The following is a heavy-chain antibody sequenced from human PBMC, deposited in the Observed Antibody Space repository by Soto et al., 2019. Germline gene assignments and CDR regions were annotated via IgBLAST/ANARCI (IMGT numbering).Heavy chain of an antibody. CDR3: ARVHDY. Sequence: SETLSLTCAVSGGSISSVCYSWSWIRQPPGKGLEWIGYIYHSGSPYYNPSLKSRVTISVDRSKNQFSLKLSSVTAADTAVYYCARVHDYWGQGTLVTVSS. CDR1: GGSISSVCYS. V-gene: IGHV4-30-2*01. CDR2: IYHSGSP. J-gene: IGHJ4*02.